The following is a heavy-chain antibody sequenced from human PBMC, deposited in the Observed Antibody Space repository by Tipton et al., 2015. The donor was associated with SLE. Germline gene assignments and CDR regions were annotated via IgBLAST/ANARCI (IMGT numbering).Heavy chain of an antibody. CDR3: ARARQQLDAFDI. D-gene: IGHD6-13*01. J-gene: IGHJ3*02. CDR1: GGSISSGGYY. V-gene: IGHV4-31*03. CDR2: IYYSGST. Sequence: TLSLTCTVSGGSISSGGYYWSWIRQHPGKGLEWIGYIYYSGSTYYNPSLKSRVTLSVDTSKNQFSLKLSSVTAADTAVYYCARARQQLDAFDIWGQGTMVTVSS.